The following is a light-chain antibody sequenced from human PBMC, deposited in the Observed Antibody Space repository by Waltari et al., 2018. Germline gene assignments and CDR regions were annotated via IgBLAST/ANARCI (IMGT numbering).Light chain of an antibody. V-gene: IGLV2-8*01. CDR1: SSDVGGFDY. J-gene: IGLJ2*01. CDR2: EVS. Sequence: QSALTQPPSASGSPGQSVTISCTGTSSDVGGFDYVSWYQQHPGKVPRLMIYEVSKRPSGVPDRFSGSKSGSTASLTVSGLQVEDEADYYCSSFAGSSQMLFGGGTKLTVL. CDR3: SSFAGSSQML.